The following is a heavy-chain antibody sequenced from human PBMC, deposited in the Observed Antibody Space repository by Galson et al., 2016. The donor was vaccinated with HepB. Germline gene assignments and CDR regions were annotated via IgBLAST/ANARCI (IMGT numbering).Heavy chain of an antibody. Sequence: PALVKPTQTLTLTCTFSGFSLRTSGMCVSWIRQPPGKALEWLALIDLDDDKYYNTSLATRLTISQDTSKNQVVLTMTNMDPVYTATYYCARSYHLSKWDLLGYYFDYWGHGTLVTVSS. CDR3: ARSYHLSKWDLLGYYFDY. J-gene: IGHJ4*01. D-gene: IGHD1-26*01. CDR1: GFSLRTSGMC. CDR2: IDLDDDK. V-gene: IGHV2-70*13.